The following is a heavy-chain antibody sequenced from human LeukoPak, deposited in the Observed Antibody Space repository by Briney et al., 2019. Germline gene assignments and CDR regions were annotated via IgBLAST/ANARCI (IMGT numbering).Heavy chain of an antibody. CDR3: ARLRVRVVPRGDYFDY. Sequence: SETLSLTCTVSGGSISSYYWGWIRQPPGKGLEWIGSIYYSGSTYYNPSLKSRVTISVDTSKNQFSLKLSSVTAADTVVYYCARLRVRVVPRGDYFDYWGQGTLVTVSS. CDR1: GGSISSYY. J-gene: IGHJ4*02. D-gene: IGHD2-8*02. CDR2: IYYSGST. V-gene: IGHV4-39*01.